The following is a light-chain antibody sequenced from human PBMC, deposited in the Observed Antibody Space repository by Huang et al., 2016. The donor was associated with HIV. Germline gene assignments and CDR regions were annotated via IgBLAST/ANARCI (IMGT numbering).Light chain of an antibody. CDR3: QQYNDWPPWT. V-gene: IGKV3-15*01. J-gene: IGKJ1*01. Sequence: EIVMTQSPATLSVSPGERATLSCRASQSVKSNLAWYQQKPGQAPRLLIYSASTRATGIPARFSGSVSGTEVTLTISSLQSEDCAVYYCQQYNDWPPWTFGQGTKVEIK. CDR2: SAS. CDR1: QSVKSN.